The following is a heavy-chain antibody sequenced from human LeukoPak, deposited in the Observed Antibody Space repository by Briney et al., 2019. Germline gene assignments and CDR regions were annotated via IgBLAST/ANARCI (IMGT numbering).Heavy chain of an antibody. J-gene: IGHJ4*02. D-gene: IGHD1-26*01. CDR1: GFTFRRYW. CDR3: ARDLGGSQTS. V-gene: IGHV3-7*01. Sequence: GGSLRLSCAASGFTFRRYWMTWVRQAPGKGLEWVANIKQDGSEKYCVDSVKGRFTISRDNAKNSLYLQMNSLRVEDTSIYYCARDLGGSQTSWGQGTLVTVSS. CDR2: IKQDGSEK.